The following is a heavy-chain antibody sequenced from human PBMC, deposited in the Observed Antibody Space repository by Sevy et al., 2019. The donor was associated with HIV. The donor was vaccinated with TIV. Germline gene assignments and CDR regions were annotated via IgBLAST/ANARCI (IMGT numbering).Heavy chain of an antibody. CDR2: ISYDGSYK. CDR3: AKGDIQLWTTAAPPFDY. J-gene: IGHJ4*02. D-gene: IGHD5-18*01. Sequence: GGSLRLSCAASGFTFSAYGMHWVRQAPGKGLEWVAVISYDGSYKYYADSVKGRFTISRDNSKNSLYLQMNSLRAEDTAVYYCAKGDIQLWTTAAPPFDYWGQGTLVTVSS. CDR1: GFTFSAYG. V-gene: IGHV3-30*18.